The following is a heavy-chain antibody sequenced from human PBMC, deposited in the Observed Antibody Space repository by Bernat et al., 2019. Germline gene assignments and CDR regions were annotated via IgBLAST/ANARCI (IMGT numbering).Heavy chain of an antibody. D-gene: IGHD4-17*01. CDR2: ISYDGSNK. CDR3: AKGNDYGDDYGYFDL. CDR1: GFTFSSYG. J-gene: IGHJ2*01. V-gene: IGHV3-30*18. Sequence: QVQLVESGGGVVQPGRSLRLSCAASGFTFSSYGMHWVRQAPGKGLEWVAVISYDGSNKYYADSVKGRFTISRDNSKNTLYLQMNSLRAEDTAVYYCAKGNDYGDDYGYFDLWGRGTLVTVSS.